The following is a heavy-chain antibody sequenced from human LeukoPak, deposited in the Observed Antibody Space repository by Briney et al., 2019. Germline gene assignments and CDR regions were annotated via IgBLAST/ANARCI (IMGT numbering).Heavy chain of an antibody. V-gene: IGHV3-23*01. CDR1: GFTFSSYA. CDR3: ANIPMSVVHY. D-gene: IGHD2-2*01. CDR2: ISGSGGST. Sequence: GGSLRLSCAASGFTFSSYAMSWVRQAPGEGLEWVSAISGSGGSTYYADSVKGRFTISRDNSKNTLYLQMNSLRAEDTAVYYCANIPMSVVHYWGQGTLVTVSS. J-gene: IGHJ4*02.